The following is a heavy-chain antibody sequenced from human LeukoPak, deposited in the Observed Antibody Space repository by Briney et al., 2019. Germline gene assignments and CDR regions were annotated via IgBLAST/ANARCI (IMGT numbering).Heavy chain of an antibody. V-gene: IGHV3-15*01. J-gene: IGHJ4*02. CDR2: IKRKADGGTT. CDR1: GFTFNNYA. Sequence: PGRSLRLSRAASGFTFNNYAMHWVRQAPGKGLERVGRIKRKADGGTTDYAAPVKGRFTISRDDSKNALYLQMNSLETEDTAVYYCTTGRVQGEAVAGTGGFDYWGRGTLVTVSS. D-gene: IGHD6-19*01. CDR3: TTGRVQGEAVAGTGGFDY.